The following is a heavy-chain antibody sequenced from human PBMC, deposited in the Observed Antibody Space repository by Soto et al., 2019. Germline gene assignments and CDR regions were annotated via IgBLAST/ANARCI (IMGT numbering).Heavy chain of an antibody. J-gene: IGHJ4*02. D-gene: IGHD1-26*01. V-gene: IGHV3-11*06. CDR1: GFTFSDYY. CDR2: ISSSSSYT. CDR3: ARGIVGADFDY. Sequence: QVQLVESGGGLVKPGGSLRLSCAASGFTFSDYYMSWIRQAPGKGLEWVSYISSSSSYTNYADSVKGRFTISRDNAKNSLYLQMNSLSPEDTAVYYCARGIVGADFDYWGQGTLVPVSS.